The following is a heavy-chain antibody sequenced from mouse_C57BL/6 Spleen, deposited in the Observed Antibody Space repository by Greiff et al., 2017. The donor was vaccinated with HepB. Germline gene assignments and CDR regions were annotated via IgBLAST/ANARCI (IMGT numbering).Heavy chain of an antibody. CDR1: GYTFTSYG. Sequence: QVQLKQSGAELARPGASVKLSCKASGYTFTSYGISWVKQRTGQGLEWIGEIYPRSGNTYYNEKFKGKATLTADKSSSTAYMELRSLTSEDSAVYFCARGGTEFAYWGQGTLVTVSA. J-gene: IGHJ3*01. V-gene: IGHV1-81*01. CDR2: IYPRSGNT. D-gene: IGHD3-3*01. CDR3: ARGGTEFAY.